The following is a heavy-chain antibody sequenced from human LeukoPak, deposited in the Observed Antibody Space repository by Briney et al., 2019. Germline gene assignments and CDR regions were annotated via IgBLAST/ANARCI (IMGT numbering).Heavy chain of an antibody. J-gene: IGHJ4*02. CDR3: ARGTGYGVFDY. Sequence: GRSLRLSCAASGFTFSSYGMHWVRQAPGKGLEWVAVIWYDGRNKYYADSVKGRFTISRDNSKNTLFLQMNSLRAEDTAVYYCARGTGYGVFDYWGQGTLVTVSS. CDR2: IWYDGRNK. D-gene: IGHD1-14*01. V-gene: IGHV3-33*01. CDR1: GFTFSSYG.